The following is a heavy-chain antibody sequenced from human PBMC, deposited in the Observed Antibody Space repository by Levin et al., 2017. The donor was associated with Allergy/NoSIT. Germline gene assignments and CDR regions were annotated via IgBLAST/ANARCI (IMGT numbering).Heavy chain of an antibody. J-gene: IGHJ6*02. D-gene: IGHD3-10*01. Sequence: KTGGSLRLSCEGSGFTFSGYTIHWVRQAPGKGLEWVSSISSTSSYIHYADSVKGRFTISRDNAKNSLYLQMNSLRAEDTAVYYCARGGGSTKGGMDVWGQGTTVTVSS. CDR1: GFTFSGYT. CDR2: ISSTSSYI. V-gene: IGHV3-21*01. CDR3: ARGGGSTKGGMDV.